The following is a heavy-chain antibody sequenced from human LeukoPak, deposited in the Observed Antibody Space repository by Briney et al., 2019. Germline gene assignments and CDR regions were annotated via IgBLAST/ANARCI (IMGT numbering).Heavy chain of an antibody. CDR1: GGSITGSNW. V-gene: IGHV4-4*02. CDR3: ARNAGNSDVDY. CDR2: IYHSGST. D-gene: IGHD4-23*01. Sequence: PSGTLSLTCAVSGGSITGSNWWTWVRQSPGKGLEWIGEIYHSGSTNYNPSLKGRVTISVDESNNQFSLKPNSMTAADTAVYYCARNAGNSDVDYWGQGILVTVSS. J-gene: IGHJ4*02.